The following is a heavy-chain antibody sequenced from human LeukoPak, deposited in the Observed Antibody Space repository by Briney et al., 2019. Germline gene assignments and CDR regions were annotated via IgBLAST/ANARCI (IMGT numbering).Heavy chain of an antibody. Sequence: GASVKVSCKASGGTFSSYAISWVRQAPGQGLEWMGGIIPVFGTANYAQKFQGRVTITADKSTSPAYMELSSLRSEDTAVYYCAREPQKPLRSETLTTVLYWAFDIWGQGTMVTVSS. CDR2: IIPVFGTA. J-gene: IGHJ3*02. D-gene: IGHD4-11*01. CDR3: AREPQKPLRSETLTTVLYWAFDI. V-gene: IGHV1-69*06. CDR1: GGTFSSYA.